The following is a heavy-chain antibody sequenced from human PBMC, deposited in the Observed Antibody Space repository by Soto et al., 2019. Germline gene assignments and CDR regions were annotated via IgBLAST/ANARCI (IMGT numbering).Heavy chain of an antibody. Sequence: GGSLRLSCAASGFTFSSYAMSWVRQAPGKGLEWVSAISGSGGSTYYADSVKGRFTISRDNSKNTLYLQMNSLRAEDTAVYYCAKHYGDYRPPGLVIDAFDIWGQGTMVTVSS. J-gene: IGHJ3*02. CDR3: AKHYGDYRPPGLVIDAFDI. V-gene: IGHV3-23*01. D-gene: IGHD4-17*01. CDR2: ISGSGGST. CDR1: GFTFSSYA.